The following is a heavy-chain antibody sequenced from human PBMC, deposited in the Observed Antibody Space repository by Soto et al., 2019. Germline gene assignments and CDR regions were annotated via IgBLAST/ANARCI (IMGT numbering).Heavy chain of an antibody. CDR3: ARSNGGLDY. J-gene: IGHJ4*02. V-gene: IGHV4-34*01. Sequence: SETLSLTCAVYGGSFSGYYWSWIRQPPGKGLEWIGEINHSGSTNYNPSLKSRVTISVDTSKNQFSLKLSSVTAADTAVYYCARSNGGLDYWGQGTLVTVSS. CDR1: GGSFSGYY. CDR2: INHSGST. D-gene: IGHD4-4*01.